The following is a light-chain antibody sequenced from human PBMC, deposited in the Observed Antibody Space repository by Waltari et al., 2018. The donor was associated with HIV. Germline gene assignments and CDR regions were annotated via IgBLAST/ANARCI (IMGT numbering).Light chain of an antibody. CDR3: ASHAGSKDV. J-gene: IGLJ2*01. Sequence: QSALTQPPSASGSPGQSVTISCTGTSSDVGAYNYVSWFQQHPGKAPKLMMYDVTKRPSGGPDLSSGSKSGNTASLTVSGLQAEDEADYYCASHAGSKDVFGGGTRLTVL. CDR1: SSDVGAYNY. CDR2: DVT. V-gene: IGLV2-8*01.